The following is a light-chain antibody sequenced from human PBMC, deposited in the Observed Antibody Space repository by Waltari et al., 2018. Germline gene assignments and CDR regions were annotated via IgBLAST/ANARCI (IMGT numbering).Light chain of an antibody. CDR1: NLGTKS. J-gene: IGLJ1*01. V-gene: IGLV3-21*01. Sequence: SYVLTQPPSVSVAPGETARITCGGNNLGTKSVHWYRQKPGQAPVLVISYDSYLPSGVPGRFSGANSGDTATLTSSRGEAGEEADYYCQVWDANNEPGLFGTGTEVTV. CDR3: QVWDANNEPGL. CDR2: YDS.